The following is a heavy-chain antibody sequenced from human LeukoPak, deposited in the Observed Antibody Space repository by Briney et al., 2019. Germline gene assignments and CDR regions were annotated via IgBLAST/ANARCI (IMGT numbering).Heavy chain of an antibody. Sequence: ASVKVSCKASGGTFSSYAISWVRQAPGQGLEWMGGIIPIFGTANYAQRFQGRVTITTDESTTTAYMELSSLRSEDTAVYYCARGRWLQPWGYSDYWGQGTLVTVSS. D-gene: IGHD5-24*01. CDR1: GGTFSSYA. J-gene: IGHJ4*02. CDR2: IIPIFGTA. CDR3: ARGRWLQPWGYSDY. V-gene: IGHV1-69*05.